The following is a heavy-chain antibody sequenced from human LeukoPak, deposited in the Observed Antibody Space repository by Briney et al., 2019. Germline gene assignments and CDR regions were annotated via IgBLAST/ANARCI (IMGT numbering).Heavy chain of an antibody. V-gene: IGHV3-15*01. Sequence: GGSLRLSCAASGFTFSNAWMSWVRQAPGKGLEWVGRIKSKTDGGTTDYAAPVKGRFTISRDDSKNTLYLQMNSLKTEDTAVYYCARDHGSDYGDTEHYYYYYGMDVWGQGTTVTVSS. CDR3: ARDHGSDYGDTEHYYYYYGMDV. D-gene: IGHD4-17*01. CDR1: GFTFSNAW. CDR2: IKSKTDGGTT. J-gene: IGHJ6*02.